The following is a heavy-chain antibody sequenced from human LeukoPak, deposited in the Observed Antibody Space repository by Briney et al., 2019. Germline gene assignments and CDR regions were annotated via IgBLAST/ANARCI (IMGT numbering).Heavy chain of an antibody. CDR1: GFTFDKYT. CDR3: VKDENDYDGFYFDY. D-gene: IGHD4-23*01. V-gene: IGHV3-43*01. Sequence: PGGSLRLSCVASGFTFDKYTMHWVRQAPGEGLEWVSLITWDGVGTYYADSVKGRFTISRDNSKSSLYLQMNSLRTEDTALHYCVKDENDYDGFYFDYWGQGSLVTVSS. J-gene: IGHJ4*02. CDR2: ITWDGVGT.